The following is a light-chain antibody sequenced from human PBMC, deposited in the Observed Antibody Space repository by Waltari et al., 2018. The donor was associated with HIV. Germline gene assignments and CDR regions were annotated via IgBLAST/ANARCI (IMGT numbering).Light chain of an antibody. CDR2: EDT. CDR3: QSYDTSNQGV. Sequence: NFMLTQPHSVSESPGKTVTIYCTRSSGSVASNFVQWYQQRPGRSPTTVIYEDTRRPSGVPDRFSGSIDSSSNSASLTISGLKTEDEADYYCQSYDTSNQGVFGGGTKLTVL. J-gene: IGLJ3*02. V-gene: IGLV6-57*01. CDR1: SGSVASNF.